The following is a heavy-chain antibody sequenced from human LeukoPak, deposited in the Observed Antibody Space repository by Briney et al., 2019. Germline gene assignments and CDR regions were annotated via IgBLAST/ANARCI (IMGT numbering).Heavy chain of an antibody. J-gene: IGHJ6*02. Sequence: EPSETLSLTCTVSGGSISSYYWSWIRQPPGKGLGWIGYIYYSGSTNYNPSLKSRVTISVDTSKNQFSLKLSSVTAADTAVYYCARSPYYDFWSGYSYYYYGMDVWGQGTTVTVSS. D-gene: IGHD3-3*01. CDR3: ARSPYYDFWSGYSYYYYGMDV. CDR1: GGSISSYY. CDR2: IYYSGST. V-gene: IGHV4-59*01.